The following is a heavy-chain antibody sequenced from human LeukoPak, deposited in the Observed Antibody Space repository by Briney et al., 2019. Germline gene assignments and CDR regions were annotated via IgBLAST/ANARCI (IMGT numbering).Heavy chain of an antibody. Sequence: GRSLRLSCAASGFTFSSYAMHWVRQAPGKGLEWVAVISYDGSNKYYAYSVKGRFTIARDNSQNQMSLQMTSPRCEETPVSYCARDDDFWSGYFPPAYWGQGTLVTVSS. J-gene: IGHJ4*02. CDR2: ISYDGSNK. D-gene: IGHD3-3*01. CDR1: GFTFSSYA. V-gene: IGHV3-30-3*01. CDR3: ARDDDFWSGYFPPAY.